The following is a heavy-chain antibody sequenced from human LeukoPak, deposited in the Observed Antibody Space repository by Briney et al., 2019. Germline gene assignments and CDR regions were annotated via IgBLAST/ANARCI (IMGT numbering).Heavy chain of an antibody. V-gene: IGHV4-4*07. J-gene: IGHJ4*02. CDR3: ASRLPGRGYSYGSALDY. Sequence: SETLSLTCTVSGGSISGYFWSWIRQPAGKGLEWIGHIYTSGSTNYNPSLKSRVTMSVDTSKNQFSLKLSSVTAADTAVYYCASRLPGRGYSYGSALDYWGQGTLVTVSS. CDR2: IYTSGST. CDR1: GGSISGYF. D-gene: IGHD5-18*01.